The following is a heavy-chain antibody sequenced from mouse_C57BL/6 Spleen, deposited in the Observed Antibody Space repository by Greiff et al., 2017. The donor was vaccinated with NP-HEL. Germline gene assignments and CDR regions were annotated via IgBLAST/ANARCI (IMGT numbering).Heavy chain of an antibody. CDR1: GYTFTSYG. D-gene: IGHD3-2*02. J-gene: IGHJ4*01. CDR3: ARAAQSAMDY. CDR2: IYPRSGNT. V-gene: IGHV1-81*01. Sequence: QVQLKESGAELARPGASVKLSCKASGYTFTSYGISWVKQRTGQGLVWIGEIYPRSGNTYYNEKFKGKATLTADKSSSTAYMELRSLTSEDSAVYFCARAAQSAMDYWGQGTSVTVSS.